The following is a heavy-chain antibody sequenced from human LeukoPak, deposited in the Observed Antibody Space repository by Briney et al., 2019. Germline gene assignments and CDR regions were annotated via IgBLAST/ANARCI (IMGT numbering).Heavy chain of an antibody. D-gene: IGHD2-15*01. V-gene: IGHV4-34*01. Sequence: KPSETLSFTCSGNGGSFSGYYWGWIRQPPGKGLEGIGEINHSGNTNYNPSLKSRVTISGDTSKNQFSLKLSSVTAADTAVYYCETSSSATIDYFYDYIDVWGKGTTVTVSS. CDR1: GGSFSGYY. J-gene: IGHJ6*03. CDR2: INHSGNT. CDR3: ETSSSATIDYFYDYIDV.